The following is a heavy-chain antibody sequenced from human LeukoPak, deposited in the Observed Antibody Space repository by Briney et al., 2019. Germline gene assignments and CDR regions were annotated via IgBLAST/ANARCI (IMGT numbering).Heavy chain of an antibody. Sequence: GGSLRLSCEASGFTFSNYWMSWVRQAPGKGLEWVANIKQDGSQDYYVDSVKGRFTISRDNARNSLYLQMNSLRAEDTAVYYCARDMVAGGPDYWGQGTLVTVSS. D-gene: IGHD6-19*01. J-gene: IGHJ4*02. CDR3: ARDMVAGGPDY. CDR1: GFTFSNYW. V-gene: IGHV3-7*01. CDR2: IKQDGSQD.